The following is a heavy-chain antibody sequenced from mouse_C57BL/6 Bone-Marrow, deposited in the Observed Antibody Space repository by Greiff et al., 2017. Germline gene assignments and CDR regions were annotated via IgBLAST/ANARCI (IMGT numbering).Heavy chain of an antibody. CDR2: ISSGGSYT. CDR1: GFTFSSYG. Sequence: VKLVESGGDLVKPGGSLKLSCAASGFTFSSYGMSWVRQTPDKRLEWVATISSGGSYTYYPDSVKGRFTISRDNAKNTLYLQMSSLKSEDTAMYYCARHGWEFAYWGQGTLVTVSA. D-gene: IGHD4-1*01. V-gene: IGHV5-6*01. J-gene: IGHJ3*01. CDR3: ARHGWEFAY.